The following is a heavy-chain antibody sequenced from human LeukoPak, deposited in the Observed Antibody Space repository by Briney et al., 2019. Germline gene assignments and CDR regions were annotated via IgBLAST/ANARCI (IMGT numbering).Heavy chain of an antibody. Sequence: SETLSLTCAVYGGSFSGYYWSWIRQPPGKGLEWIGEINHSGSTNYNPSLKSRVTISVDTSKNQFSLKLSSVTAADTAVYYCARDHHYYDSSGYYIIGGNWFDPWGQGTLVTVSS. V-gene: IGHV4-34*01. J-gene: IGHJ5*02. CDR3: ARDHHYYDSSGYYIIGGNWFDP. CDR2: INHSGST. D-gene: IGHD3-22*01. CDR1: GGSFSGYY.